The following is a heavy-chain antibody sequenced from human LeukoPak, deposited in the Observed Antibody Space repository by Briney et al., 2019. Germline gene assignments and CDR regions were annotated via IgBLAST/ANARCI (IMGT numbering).Heavy chain of an antibody. CDR1: GASLSGGTYY. J-gene: IGHJ4*02. Sequence: SETLSLTCSVSGASLSGGTYYWGWIRQPPGKGLEWIGSIYYTGSTYDNPSLKSRVIISVDTSKNQFSLKLSSVTAADTAVYYCARRGGSGRAFDYWGQGTLITVSS. D-gene: IGHD1-26*01. CDR3: ARRGGSGRAFDY. CDR2: IYYTGST. V-gene: IGHV4-39*01.